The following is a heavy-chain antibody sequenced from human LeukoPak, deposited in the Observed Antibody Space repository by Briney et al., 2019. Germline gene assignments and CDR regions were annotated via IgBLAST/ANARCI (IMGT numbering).Heavy chain of an antibody. V-gene: IGHV4-34*01. CDR3: ARGLIYPYYFDY. Sequence: PSETPSLTCAVYGGSFSGYYWSWIRQPPGKGLEWIGEINHSGSTNYNPSLKSRVTISVDTSKNQFSLKLSSVTAADTAVYYCARGLIYPYYFDYWGQGTLVTVSS. CDR2: INHSGST. D-gene: IGHD3-16*01. J-gene: IGHJ4*02. CDR1: GGSFSGYY.